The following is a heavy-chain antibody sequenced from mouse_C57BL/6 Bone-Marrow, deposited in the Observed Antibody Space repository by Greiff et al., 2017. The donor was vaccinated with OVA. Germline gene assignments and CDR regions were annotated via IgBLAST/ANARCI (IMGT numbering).Heavy chain of an antibody. CDR2: INPYNGGT. CDR1: GYTFTDYY. Sequence: EVQLQQSGPVLVKPGASLPISCKASGYTFTDYYMNWVKQSHGKSLEWIGVINPYNGGTSYNQKFKGKATLTVDKSSSTAYMELNSLTSEDSAVNYCDRWPPFYYDYDEFAYWGQGTLVTVSA. J-gene: IGHJ3*01. CDR3: DRWPPFYYDYDEFAY. D-gene: IGHD2-4*01. V-gene: IGHV1-19*01.